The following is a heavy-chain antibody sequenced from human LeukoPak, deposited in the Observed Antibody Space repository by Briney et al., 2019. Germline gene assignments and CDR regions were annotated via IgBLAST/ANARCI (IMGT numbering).Heavy chain of an antibody. Sequence: SETLSLTCTVPGGSISSYYWSWIRQPPGKGLEWIGYIYYSGSTNYNPSLKSRVTISVDTSKNQFSLKLSSVTAADTAVYYCARHDSSGWKYYFDYWGQGALVTVSS. V-gene: IGHV4-59*08. D-gene: IGHD6-19*01. CDR1: GGSISSYY. CDR3: ARHDSSGWKYYFDY. J-gene: IGHJ4*02. CDR2: IYYSGST.